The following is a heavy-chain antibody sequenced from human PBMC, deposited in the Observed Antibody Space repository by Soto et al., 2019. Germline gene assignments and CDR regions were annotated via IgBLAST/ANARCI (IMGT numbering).Heavy chain of an antibody. CDR2: FYYSGST. Sequence: SETLSLTCTVSGGSISSGAYYWILIRQPPGKGLEWIGYFYYSGSTYYNPSLKSRVTISVDTSKDQFSLKMSSVTAADTAVYYCAREVDSYGFLDYWGQGTLVTVPQ. CDR1: GGSISSGAYY. V-gene: IGHV4-30-4*01. CDR3: AREVDSYGFLDY. J-gene: IGHJ4*02. D-gene: IGHD5-18*01.